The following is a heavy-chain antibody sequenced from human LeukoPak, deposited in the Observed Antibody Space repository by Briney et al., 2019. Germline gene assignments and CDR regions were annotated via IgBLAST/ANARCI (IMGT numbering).Heavy chain of an antibody. V-gene: IGHV4-59*01. CDR1: GGSISTYY. CDR2: IYHSGTT. D-gene: IGHD6-19*01. CDR3: ARDWGTIAVAGTDYYGMDV. J-gene: IGHJ6*02. Sequence: SETLSLTCTVSGGSISTYYWSWIRQSPGKGLQWLGYIYHSGTTTYNPSLKSRVTISLDTTKNQISLNVSSVTAADTAVYFCARDWGTIAVAGTDYYGMDVWGQGTTVTVSS.